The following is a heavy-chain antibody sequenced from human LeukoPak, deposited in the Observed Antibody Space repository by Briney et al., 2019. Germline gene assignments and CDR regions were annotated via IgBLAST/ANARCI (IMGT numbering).Heavy chain of an antibody. CDR2: LSMDGRNE. CDR1: GFSFSRNA. V-gene: IGHV3-30*01. D-gene: IGHD5-12*01. CDR3: ARVTLGYSSNPDDDLVYYFDY. Sequence: GGSLRVSCVVSGFSFSRNAIHGVRQAPGKGLEWGALLSMDGRNEYYAASVRGRFTISRDTSKRSFYLPMNSLRSEDTAVYFCARVTLGYSSNPDDDLVYYFDYWGQGTLVADSS. J-gene: IGHJ4*02.